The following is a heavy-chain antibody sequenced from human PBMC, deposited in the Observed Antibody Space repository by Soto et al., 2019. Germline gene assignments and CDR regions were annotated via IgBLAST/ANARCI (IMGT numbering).Heavy chain of an antibody. CDR3: AKDDGWYSTVDH. V-gene: IGHV3-30*18. J-gene: IGHJ5*02. CDR1: GFIFSNHG. Sequence: PGGSLRLSCAASGFIFSNHGMHWVRQAPGKGLEWVAVISYDGSNKYYGDSVKGRFTISRDNSKKRLYLQMDSLRADDTAVYYCAKDDGWYSTVDHWGQGTLVTV. CDR2: ISYDGSNK. D-gene: IGHD6-19*01.